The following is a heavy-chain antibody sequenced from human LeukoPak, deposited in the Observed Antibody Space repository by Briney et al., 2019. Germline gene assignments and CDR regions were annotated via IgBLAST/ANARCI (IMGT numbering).Heavy chain of an antibody. CDR1: GFTFSSYG. J-gene: IGHJ4*02. CDR2: IWYDGSNK. CDR3: ARGAALEMATYDY. V-gene: IGHV3-33*01. Sequence: GGSLRLSCAASGFTFSSYGMHWVRQAPGKGLEWVAIIWYDGSNKYYADSVKGRFTISRDNSKNTLYLQMNSLRAEDTAVYYCARGAALEMATYDYWGQGTLVTASS. D-gene: IGHD5-24*01.